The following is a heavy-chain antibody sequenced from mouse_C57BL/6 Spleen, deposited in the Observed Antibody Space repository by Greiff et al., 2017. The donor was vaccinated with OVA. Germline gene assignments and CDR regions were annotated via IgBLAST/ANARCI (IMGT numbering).Heavy chain of an antibody. Sequence: QVQLQQSGAELVMPGASVKLSCKASGYTFTSYWMHWVKQRPGQGLEWIGEIDPSDSYTNYNQKFKGKSTLTVDKSSSTAYMQLSSLTSEDSAVYYCARSYSNWGYFDVWGTGTTVTVSS. CDR1: GYTFTSYW. J-gene: IGHJ1*03. CDR2: IDPSDSYT. D-gene: IGHD2-5*01. CDR3: ARSYSNWGYFDV. V-gene: IGHV1-69*01.